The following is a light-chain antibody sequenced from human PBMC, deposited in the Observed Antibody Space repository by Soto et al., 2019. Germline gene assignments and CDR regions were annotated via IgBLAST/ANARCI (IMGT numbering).Light chain of an antibody. V-gene: IGLV2-14*01. J-gene: IGLJ1*01. CDR1: SSDVGGYDY. Sequence: QSVLTQPASVSGSPGQSITISCTGTSSDVGGYDYVSWYQLHPGKAPKLMVFEVSNRPSGVSYRFSGSKSGNTASLTISGLQAEDEGEYYCCSYAGNYIYVFGNGTKVTVL. CDR3: CSYAGNYIYV. CDR2: EVS.